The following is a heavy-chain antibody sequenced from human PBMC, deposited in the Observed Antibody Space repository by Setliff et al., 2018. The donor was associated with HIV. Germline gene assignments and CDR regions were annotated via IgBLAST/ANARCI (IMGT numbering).Heavy chain of an antibody. Sequence: SETLSLTCTVSGGSISSSSYYWGWIRQPPGKGLEWIGSIYYSGSTYYNPSLKSRVTISRDNSKNTLYLQMNSLRAEDTAVYYCAKDRYYDSSGSPFDYWGQGTLVTVSS. CDR1: GGSISSSSYY. V-gene: IGHV4-39*02. J-gene: IGHJ4*02. CDR2: IYYSGST. D-gene: IGHD3-22*01. CDR3: AKDRYYDSSGSPFDY.